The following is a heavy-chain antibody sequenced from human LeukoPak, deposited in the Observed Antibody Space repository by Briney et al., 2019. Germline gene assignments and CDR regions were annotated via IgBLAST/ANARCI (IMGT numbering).Heavy chain of an antibody. CDR2: IIPIFGTA. Sequence: GASVKVSCKASGGTFSSYAISWVRQAPGQGLEWMGGIIPIFGTANYAQKFQGRVTITADKSTSTAYMELSSLRSEDTAVYYCARDLGTMVRGDSERDFDYWGQGTLVTVSS. J-gene: IGHJ4*02. CDR1: GGTFSSYA. D-gene: IGHD3-10*01. CDR3: ARDLGTMVRGDSERDFDY. V-gene: IGHV1-69*06.